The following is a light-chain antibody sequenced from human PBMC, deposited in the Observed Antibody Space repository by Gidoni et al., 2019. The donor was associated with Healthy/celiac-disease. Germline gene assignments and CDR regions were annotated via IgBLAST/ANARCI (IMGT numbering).Light chain of an antibody. J-gene: IGKJ1*01. CDR2: AAS. CDR3: QQYYSYPRT. V-gene: IGKV1-8*01. Sequence: IRMTQSPSSLSASTGDRVTITCRASQGISSYLAWYQQKPGKAPKLLIYAASTLQSGVPSRFSGSGSGTDFTLTISCLQSEDFATYYCQQYYSYPRTFGQGTKVEIK. CDR1: QGISSY.